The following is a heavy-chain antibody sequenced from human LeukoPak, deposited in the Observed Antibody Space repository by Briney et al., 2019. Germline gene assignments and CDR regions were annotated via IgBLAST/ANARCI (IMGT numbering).Heavy chain of an antibody. V-gene: IGHV3-64*01. CDR1: GFTFSSYA. CDR3: ARDRDCSSTSCYAPFDY. D-gene: IGHD2-2*01. J-gene: IGHJ4*02. Sequence: GGSLRLSCAASGFTFSSYAMHWVRQAPGKGLEYVSAISSNGGSTYYANSVKGRFTISRDNSRNTLYLQMGSLRAEDMAVYYCARDRDCSSTSCYAPFDYWGQGTLVTVSS. CDR2: ISSNGGST.